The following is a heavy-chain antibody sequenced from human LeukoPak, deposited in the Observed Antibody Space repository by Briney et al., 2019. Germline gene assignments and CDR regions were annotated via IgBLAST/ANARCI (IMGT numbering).Heavy chain of an antibody. D-gene: IGHD3-9*01. V-gene: IGHV3-21*01. CDR2: ISSSSSYI. CDR1: GFTFSSYS. J-gene: IGHJ6*04. Sequence: PGGSLRLSCAASGFTFSSYSMNWVRQAPGKGLEWVSSISSSSSYIYYADSVKGRFTISRDNAKNSLSLQMNSLRAEDTAVYYCAREGYDILTGYHYGMDVWGKGTTVTVSS. CDR3: AREGYDILTGYHYGMDV.